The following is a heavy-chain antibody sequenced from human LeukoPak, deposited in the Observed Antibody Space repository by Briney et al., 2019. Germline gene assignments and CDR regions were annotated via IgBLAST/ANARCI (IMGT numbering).Heavy chain of an antibody. Sequence: GGSLRLSCAASGFTFSSYSMHWVRQAPGKGLEWVAVISYDGSNKYCSDSVKGRFTISRDNSKNTLYLQMNSLRAEDTAVYYCARTPVTREIDSWGQGTLVTVSS. CDR1: GFTFSSYS. CDR2: ISYDGSNK. CDR3: ARTPVTREIDS. D-gene: IGHD4-11*01. J-gene: IGHJ4*02. V-gene: IGHV3-30*04.